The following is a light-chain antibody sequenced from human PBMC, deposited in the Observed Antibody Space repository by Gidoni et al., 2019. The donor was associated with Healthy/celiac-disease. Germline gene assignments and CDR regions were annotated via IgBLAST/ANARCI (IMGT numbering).Light chain of an antibody. CDR1: QSVISSY. J-gene: IGKJ1*01. CDR2: GAS. V-gene: IGKV3-20*01. Sequence: EMVLTQSPGTLSLSPGERATLSCRASQSVISSYLAWYQQKPGQAPRLLIYGASSRATGIPDWFSGSGSGTDFTLTISRLEPEDFAVYYCQQYGSSPPQTFGQGTKVEIK. CDR3: QQYGSSPPQT.